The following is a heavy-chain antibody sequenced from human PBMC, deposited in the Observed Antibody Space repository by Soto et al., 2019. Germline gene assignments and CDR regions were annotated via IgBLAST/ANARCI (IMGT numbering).Heavy chain of an antibody. CDR3: ARDGYSSSYWGYGMDV. Sequence: SVKVSCKTSGGTFSSYAISWVRQAPGQGLEWMGGIVPLFRTTNYAQKFQGRVTMTTDTSTSTAYMELRSLRSDDTAVYYCARDGYSSSYWGYGMDVWGQGTTVTVSS. D-gene: IGHD6-6*01. V-gene: IGHV1-69*05. J-gene: IGHJ6*02. CDR2: IVPLFRTT. CDR1: GGTFSSYA.